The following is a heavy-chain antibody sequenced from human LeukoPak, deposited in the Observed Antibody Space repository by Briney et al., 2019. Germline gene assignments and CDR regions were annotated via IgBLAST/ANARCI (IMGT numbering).Heavy chain of an antibody. CDR3: ARDTARGPLVFMDV. CDR1: GFTFSSYT. D-gene: IGHD5-18*01. V-gene: IGHV3-21*01. J-gene: IGHJ6*03. Sequence: GGSLRLSCAASGFTFSSYTMNWVRQAPGKGLEWVSYISRTCTNIYYADSLKGRFTISRDNATNSLYLQINSLRAEDTAVYYFARDTARGPLVFMDVCGKGTPVTVSS. CDR2: ISRTCTNI.